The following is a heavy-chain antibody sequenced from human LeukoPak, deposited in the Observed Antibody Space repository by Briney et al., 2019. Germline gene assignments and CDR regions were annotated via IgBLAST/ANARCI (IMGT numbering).Heavy chain of an antibody. J-gene: IGHJ4*01. CDR1: GYTFTGYY. V-gene: IGHV1-2*02. CDR2: INSNSGGT. CDR3: TRVGAGGWYADY. Sequence: ASVKVSCKASGYTFTGYYMHWVRQAPGQGLEWMGWINSNSGGTHYAQRFQGRVTMTRDMSISTVYMELARLTADDTAIFYCTRVGAGGWYADYWGHGTLLTVSS. D-gene: IGHD6-19*01.